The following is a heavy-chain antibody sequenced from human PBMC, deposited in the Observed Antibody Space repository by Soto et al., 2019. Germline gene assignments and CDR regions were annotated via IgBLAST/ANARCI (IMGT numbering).Heavy chain of an antibody. CDR3: ARHHGYDSSALPY. V-gene: IGHV4-39*01. CDR1: GGSISRSSYY. J-gene: IGHJ4*02. D-gene: IGHD3-22*01. Sequence: SETRCLSCTVSGGSISRSSYYWGWIRQPPGKGLEWIGSIYYSGSTYYNPSLKSRVTISVDTSKNQFSLKLSSVTAADTAVYYCARHHGYDSSALPYWGQGTLGTVS. CDR2: IYYSGST.